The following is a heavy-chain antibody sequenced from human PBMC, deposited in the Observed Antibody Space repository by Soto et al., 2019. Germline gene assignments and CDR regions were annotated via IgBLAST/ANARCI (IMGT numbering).Heavy chain of an antibody. CDR3: ARRIAARPGSLYYFDY. J-gene: IGHJ4*02. V-gene: IGHV5-51*01. Sequence: GESLKISCKGSGYSFTSYWIGWVRQMPGKGLEWMGIIYPGDSDTRYSPSFQGQVTISADKSISTAYLQWSSLKASDTTMYYCARRIAARPGSLYYFDYWGQGTLVTVSS. CDR2: IYPGDSDT. D-gene: IGHD6-6*01. CDR1: GYSFTSYW.